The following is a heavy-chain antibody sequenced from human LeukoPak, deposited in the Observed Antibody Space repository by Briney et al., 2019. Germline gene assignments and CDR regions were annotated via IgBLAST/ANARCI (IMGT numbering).Heavy chain of an antibody. Sequence: SETLSLTCAVYGGSFSSYYWSWIRQPPGKGLEWIGEINHSGSTNYNPSLKSRVTISVDTSKNQFSLKLSSVTAADTAVYYCARGRSTMVRGVFSYYYYYGMDVWGQGTTVTVSS. D-gene: IGHD3-10*01. J-gene: IGHJ6*02. CDR1: GGSFSSYY. CDR2: INHSGST. CDR3: ARGRSTMVRGVFSYYYYYGMDV. V-gene: IGHV4-34*01.